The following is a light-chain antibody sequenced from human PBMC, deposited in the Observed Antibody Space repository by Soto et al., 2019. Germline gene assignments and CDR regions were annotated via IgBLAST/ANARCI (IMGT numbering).Light chain of an antibody. J-gene: IGKJ1*01. CDR2: GAS. CDR1: QSVSRIY. CDR3: QQYGSSPRT. V-gene: IGKV3-20*01. Sequence: ETVLTQSPAILSVSPGERATLSCRASQSVSRIYLAWYQQKPGQAPRLXIYGASSRATGIPDRFSGIGSGTDVTLTIRRLEPEDVEVYDGQQYGSSPRTFGQGTKGDIK.